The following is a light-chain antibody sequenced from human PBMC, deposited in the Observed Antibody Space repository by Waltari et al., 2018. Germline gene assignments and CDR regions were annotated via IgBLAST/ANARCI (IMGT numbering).Light chain of an antibody. Sequence: QSALTQPASVSGSPGQSITISCTGTSSDVRAYNYVSWYQQHPGKAPKLMIYDVTNRPSGVSYRFSGSKSGNTASLTISGLQAEDEADYYCSSYSSSITPVFGGGTKLTVL. CDR2: DVT. J-gene: IGLJ2*01. V-gene: IGLV2-14*03. CDR3: SSYSSSITPV. CDR1: SSDVRAYNY.